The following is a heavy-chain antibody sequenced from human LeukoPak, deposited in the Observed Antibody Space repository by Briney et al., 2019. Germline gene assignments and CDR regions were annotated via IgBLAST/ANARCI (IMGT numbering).Heavy chain of an antibody. CDR3: ARDSSTSWSLYYYYYGMDV. J-gene: IGHJ6*04. CDR1: GSTFSSYE. CDR2: ISSSGSTI. D-gene: IGHD2-2*01. V-gene: IGHV3-48*03. Sequence: PGGSLRLSCAASGSTFSSYEMNWVRQAPGKGLEWVSYISSSGSTIYYADSVKGRFAISRDNAKNSLYLQTNSLRAEDTAVYYCARDSSTSWSLYYYYYGMDVWGKGTTVTVSS.